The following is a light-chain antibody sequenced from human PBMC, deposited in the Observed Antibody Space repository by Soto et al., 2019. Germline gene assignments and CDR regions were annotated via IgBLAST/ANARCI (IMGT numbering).Light chain of an antibody. CDR1: SSDVGAYNF. J-gene: IGLJ1*01. CDR2: NVY. V-gene: IGLV2-14*03. Sequence: QAVLTQPASFYGSPGQSISISCTGTSSDVGAYNFVSWHQQHPGKAPKLMIYNVYDRPSGISYRFSGSKSGNTASLTISGLQGEEEADYYCSAYTVSRNYVVGTGTKVTXL. CDR3: SAYTVSRNYV.